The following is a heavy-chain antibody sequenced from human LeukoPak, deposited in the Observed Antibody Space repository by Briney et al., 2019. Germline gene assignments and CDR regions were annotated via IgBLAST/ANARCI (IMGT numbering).Heavy chain of an antibody. CDR3: ARDLGEWELTDNWFDP. V-gene: IGHV1-2*06. CDR1: GYMFTTSF. Sequence: ASVKVSCKASGYMFTTSFMHWVRQAPGQGLEWMGRINPNSGGTNYAQKFQGRVTMTRDTSISTAYMELSRLRSDDTAVYYCARDLGEWELTDNWFDPWGQGTLVTVSS. CDR2: INPNSGGT. D-gene: IGHD1-26*01. J-gene: IGHJ5*02.